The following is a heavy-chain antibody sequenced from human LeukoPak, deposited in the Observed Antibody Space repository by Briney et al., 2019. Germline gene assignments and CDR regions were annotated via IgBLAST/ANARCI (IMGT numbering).Heavy chain of an antibody. CDR3: ARVPYGGNSIDC. CDR1: GFTGSGNY. CDR2: IYSGGST. D-gene: IGHD4-23*01. Sequence: GGSLRRSCAASGFTGSGNYMTWVRQAPGRGREWGSDIYSGGSTDYAESVKGRFTIARDNSRNTVHLQMNSLRVEDTAMYYCARVPYGGNSIDCWGQGTLVTVSS. J-gene: IGHJ4*02. V-gene: IGHV3-66*01.